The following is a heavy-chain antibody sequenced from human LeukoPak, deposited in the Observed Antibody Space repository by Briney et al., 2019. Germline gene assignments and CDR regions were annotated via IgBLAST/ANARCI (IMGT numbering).Heavy chain of an antibody. Sequence: GGSLRLSCAASGFTFSNARMSWVRQAPGKGLEWVANIKQDGNERHYVDSVKGRFTISRDNSKNSLYLQMNSLRPEDTAVYYCASDSPRVGATGSNDHWGQGTQVTVSS. CDR1: GFTFSNAR. J-gene: IGHJ4*02. D-gene: IGHD1-26*01. CDR2: IKQDGNER. CDR3: ASDSPRVGATGSNDH. V-gene: IGHV3-7*03.